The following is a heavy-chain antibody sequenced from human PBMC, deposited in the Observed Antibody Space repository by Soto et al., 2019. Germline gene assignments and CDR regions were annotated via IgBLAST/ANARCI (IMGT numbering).Heavy chain of an antibody. CDR2: MNPNSGNT. CDR3: ARHHDFWCGYLSAENWFDP. V-gene: IGHV1-8*01. Sequence: ASVKVSCKASGYTFTSYDINWVRQATGQGLEWMGWMNPNSGNTGYAQKFQGRVTMTRNTSISTAYMELSSLRSEDTAVYYCARHHDFWCGYLSAENWFDPWGQGTLVTVSS. D-gene: IGHD3-3*01. J-gene: IGHJ5*02. CDR1: GYTFTSYD.